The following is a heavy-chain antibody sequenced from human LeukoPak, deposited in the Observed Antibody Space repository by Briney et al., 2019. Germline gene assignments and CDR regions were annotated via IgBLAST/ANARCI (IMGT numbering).Heavy chain of an antibody. CDR2: IRYDGSNK. D-gene: IGHD3-22*01. CDR1: GFTFSSYG. CDR3: ALGGYSPTAALGY. V-gene: IGHV3-30*02. Sequence: GGSLRLSCAASGFTFSSYGMHWVRQAPGKGLEWVAFIRYDGSNKYDADSVKGRFTISRDNSENTVYLQMNSLSVEDTAVYFCALGGYSPTAALGYWGQGTLVTVSS. J-gene: IGHJ4*02.